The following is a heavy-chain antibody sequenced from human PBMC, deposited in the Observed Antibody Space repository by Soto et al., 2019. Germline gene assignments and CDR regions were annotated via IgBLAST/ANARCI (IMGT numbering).Heavy chain of an antibody. V-gene: IGHV4-4*02. CDR3: ARHGGFSFDS. CDR1: GGSISSDNW. J-gene: IGHJ4*02. D-gene: IGHD3-16*01. Sequence: QVQLQESGPGLVNPSGTLSLTCAVSGGSISSDNWWSWVRQPPGKGLEWIGEIYHSGGTHYNPSLTSRVTISVDKSKNLISLELSSVTGADTAVYFCARHGGFSFDSWGQGTLVTVSS. CDR2: IYHSGGT.